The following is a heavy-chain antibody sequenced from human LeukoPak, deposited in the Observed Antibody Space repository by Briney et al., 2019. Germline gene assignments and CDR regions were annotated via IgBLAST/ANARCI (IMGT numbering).Heavy chain of an antibody. J-gene: IGHJ4*02. CDR1: GHTFNNYG. CDR3: ATGAEAYDYVWGSYRMAVFDY. Sequence: GASVKVSCKASGHTFNNYGLSWVRQAPGQGPEWMGWISAYNGNTYYAQKLQGRVTMTTDTSTSTAYMELRSLRSDDTAVYYCATGAEAYDYVWGSYRMAVFDYWGQGTLVTVSS. D-gene: IGHD3-16*02. V-gene: IGHV1-18*01. CDR2: ISAYNGNT.